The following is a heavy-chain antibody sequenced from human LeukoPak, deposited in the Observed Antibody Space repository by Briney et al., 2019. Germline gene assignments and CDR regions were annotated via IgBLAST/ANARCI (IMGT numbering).Heavy chain of an antibody. CDR2: IIPIFGTA. J-gene: IGHJ6*03. Sequence: GSSVKVSCKASGGTFSSYAISWVRQAPGQGLEWMGGIIPIFGTANYAQKFQGRVTITTDESTSTAYMELSSLRSEDTAVYYCASKGAHGGYYYDSSGYYRGNDYYYYYMDVWGKGTTVTVSS. CDR3: ASKGAHGGYYYDSSGYYRGNDYYYYYMDV. D-gene: IGHD3-22*01. V-gene: IGHV1-69*05. CDR1: GGTFSSYA.